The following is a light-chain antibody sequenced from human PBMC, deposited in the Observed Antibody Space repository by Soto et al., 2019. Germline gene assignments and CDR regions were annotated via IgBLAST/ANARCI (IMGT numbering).Light chain of an antibody. J-gene: IGKJ4*01. CDR3: QQSSRT. Sequence: DIQMTQSPSTLSASVGDRVTITCRASQSISSWLAWYQQKPGKAPKLLIYDASSLESGVPSRFSGSGSGTEFTLTISSLQPDDFATYYCQQSSRTFGGGTKVEIK. CDR2: DAS. V-gene: IGKV1-5*01. CDR1: QSISSW.